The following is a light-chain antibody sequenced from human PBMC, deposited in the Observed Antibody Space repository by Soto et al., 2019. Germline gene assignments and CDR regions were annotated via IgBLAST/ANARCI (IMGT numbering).Light chain of an antibody. CDR1: SSDVGGYNY. V-gene: IGLV2-8*01. CDR2: EVS. Sequence: QSALTQPPSASGSPGQSVTISCTGTSSDVGGYNYVSWYQQHPGKAPKLMISEVSKRPSGVPDRFSGSKSGSTASLTVSGVQPADEADDYCSSFAGNNNLVFGGGTKLTVL. J-gene: IGLJ2*01. CDR3: SSFAGNNNLV.